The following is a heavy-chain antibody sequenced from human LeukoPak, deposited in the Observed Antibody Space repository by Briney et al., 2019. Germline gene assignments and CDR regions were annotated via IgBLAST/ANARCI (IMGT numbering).Heavy chain of an antibody. Sequence: GASVKVSCKASGYTFTGYYMHWVRQAPGQGLEWMGWINPNSGGTNYAQKFQGRVTMTRDTSISTAYMELSRLRSDDTAVYYCARDRGLGRRGYYYDSSGYFFLDYWGQGTLVTVSS. V-gene: IGHV1-2*02. CDR2: INPNSGGT. CDR3: ARDRGLGRRGYYYDSSGYFFLDY. CDR1: GYTFTGYY. J-gene: IGHJ4*02. D-gene: IGHD3-22*01.